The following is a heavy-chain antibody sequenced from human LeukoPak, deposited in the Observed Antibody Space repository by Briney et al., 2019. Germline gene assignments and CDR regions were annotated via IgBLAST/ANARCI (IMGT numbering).Heavy chain of an antibody. V-gene: IGHV3-21*01. Sequence: GGSLRLSCAASGFTFSSYSMNWVRQAPGKGLEWVSSISSSSSYIYYADSVKGRSTISRDNAKNSLYLQMNSLRAEDTAVYYCARGKYCSSTSCYNYGMDVWGQGTTVTVSS. CDR2: ISSSSSYI. D-gene: IGHD2-2*02. J-gene: IGHJ6*02. CDR3: ARGKYCSSTSCYNYGMDV. CDR1: GFTFSSYS.